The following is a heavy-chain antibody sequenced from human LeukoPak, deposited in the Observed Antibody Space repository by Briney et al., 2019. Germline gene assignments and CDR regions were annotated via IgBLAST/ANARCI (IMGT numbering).Heavy chain of an antibody. CDR2: ISTSSSYI. V-gene: IGHV3-21*01. D-gene: IGHD6-19*01. J-gene: IGHJ3*02. Sequence: PGGSLRLTCAASGFTFSSYSMNWVRQAPGKGLEWVSSISTSSSYIYYADSVKGRFTISRDNAKKSLYLQMNSLRADDTAVYYCARGASVVAGNDNAFDIWGQGTMVTVSS. CDR1: GFTFSSYS. CDR3: ARGASVVAGNDNAFDI.